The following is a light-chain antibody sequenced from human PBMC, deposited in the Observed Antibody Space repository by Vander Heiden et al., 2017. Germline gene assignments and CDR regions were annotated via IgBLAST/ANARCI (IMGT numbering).Light chain of an antibody. Sequence: EIVFTQSPATLSLSPGERATLSCRASQSVSSYLAWYQQKPGQAPRLLIYDASNRATGIPARFSGSGSGTDFTLTISSLEPEDFAVYYCQQRSNWPSFTFGHGTKVDIK. CDR2: DAS. V-gene: IGKV3-11*01. J-gene: IGKJ3*01. CDR1: QSVSSY. CDR3: QQRSNWPSFT.